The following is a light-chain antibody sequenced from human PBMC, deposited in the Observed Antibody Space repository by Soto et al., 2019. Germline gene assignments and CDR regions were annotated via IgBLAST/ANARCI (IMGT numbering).Light chain of an antibody. CDR1: SSDVGGYNY. CDR2: DVS. V-gene: IGLV2-14*01. J-gene: IGLJ1*01. Sequence: QSALTQPASVSGSPGQSITISCTGTSSDVGGYNYVSWYQQHPGKAPKLMIYDVSNRPSGVSNRFSGSKSCNTASLTFSGLEAEAESDYSCSSYTSSSTLGGVFGSGTKVTVL. CDR3: SSYTSSSTLGGV.